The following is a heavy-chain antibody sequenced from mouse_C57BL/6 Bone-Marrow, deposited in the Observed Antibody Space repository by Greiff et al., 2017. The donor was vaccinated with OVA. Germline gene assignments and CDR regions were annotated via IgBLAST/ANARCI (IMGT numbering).Heavy chain of an antibody. J-gene: IGHJ3*01. V-gene: IGHV1-47*01. CDR1: GYTFTTYP. CDR2: FHPYNDDT. D-gene: IGHD1-1*01. Sequence: QVQLKESGAELVKPGASVKMSCKASGYTFTTYPIEWMKQNHGKSLEWIGNFHPYNDDTKYNEKFKGKATLTVEKSSSTVYLELSRLTSDDSAVYYCARGENYYGSSPWFAYWGQGTLVTVSA. CDR3: ARGENYYGSSPWFAY.